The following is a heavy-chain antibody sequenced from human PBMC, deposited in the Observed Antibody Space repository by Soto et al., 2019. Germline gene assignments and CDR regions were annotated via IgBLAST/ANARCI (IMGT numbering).Heavy chain of an antibody. CDR2: ISGSGGST. CDR1: GFTFSSYA. J-gene: IGHJ4*02. Sequence: EVQLLESGGGLIQPGGSPRLSCAASGFTFSSYAMGWVRQAPGKGLDWVSAISGSGGSTYYADSVKGWFTISRDNSKNTLYLQMNSLRAEDTALYYCARVPRVTKYYFDYWGQGTLVTVSS. CDR3: ARVPRVTKYYFDY. V-gene: IGHV3-23*01. D-gene: IGHD2-21*02.